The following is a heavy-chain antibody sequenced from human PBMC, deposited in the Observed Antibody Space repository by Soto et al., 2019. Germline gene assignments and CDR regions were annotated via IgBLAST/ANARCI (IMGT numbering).Heavy chain of an antibody. CDR3: ARGREFDS. Sequence: PSETLSLTFALFDGSLTSGTYSWNSIRQPQGKGLEWIGYIFPSGTTYYNPSLKGRVSISIDVSKNQFHLNRRSLTAADTAVYYCARGREFDSWGQGTLVTVSS. CDR2: IFPSGTT. J-gene: IGHJ4*02. V-gene: IGHV4-30-2*01. CDR1: DGSLTSGTYS.